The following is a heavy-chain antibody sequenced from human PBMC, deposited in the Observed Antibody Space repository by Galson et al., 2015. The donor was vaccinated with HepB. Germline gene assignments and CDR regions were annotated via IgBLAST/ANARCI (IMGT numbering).Heavy chain of an antibody. CDR2: VYSGGKT. CDR1: GFTFSSYS. CDR3: AVHPHVGM. D-gene: IGHD2-15*01. V-gene: IGHV3-53*01. Sequence: SLRLSCAASGFTFSSYSMNWVRQAPGKGLEGVSVVYSGGKTFYADSVKGRFTISRDNSKNTLDLQMNSLRAEDTAVYYCAVHPHVGMWGQGTMVTVSS. J-gene: IGHJ3*02.